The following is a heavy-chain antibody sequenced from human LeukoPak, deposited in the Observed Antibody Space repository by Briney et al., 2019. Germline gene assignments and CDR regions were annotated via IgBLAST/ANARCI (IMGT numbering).Heavy chain of an antibody. V-gene: IGHV3-21*01. CDR3: ARARVPAAIPQNYFLFDY. D-gene: IGHD2-2*02. CDR2: ISSSSSYI. CDR1: GFTFSSYS. Sequence: GGSLRLSCAASGFTFSSYSMNWVRQAPGKGLEWVSSISSSSSYIYYADSVKGRFTISRDNAKNSLYLQMNSLRAEDTAVYYCARARVPAAIPQNYFLFDYWGQGTLVTVSS. J-gene: IGHJ4*02.